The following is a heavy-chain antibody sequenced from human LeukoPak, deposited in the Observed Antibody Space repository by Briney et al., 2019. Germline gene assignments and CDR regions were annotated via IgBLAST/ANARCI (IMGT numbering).Heavy chain of an antibody. J-gene: IGHJ4*02. CDR2: IRYDGSNK. D-gene: IGHD4-17*01. CDR1: GFTFSSYG. V-gene: IGHV3-30*02. CDR3: AREGSVTNDY. Sequence: GGSLRLSCAASGFTFSSYGMHWVRQAPGKGLEWVAFIRYDGSNKYYADSVKGRFTISRDNSKNTLYLQMNSLTAEDTAVYYCAREGSVTNDYWGQGSLVTVSS.